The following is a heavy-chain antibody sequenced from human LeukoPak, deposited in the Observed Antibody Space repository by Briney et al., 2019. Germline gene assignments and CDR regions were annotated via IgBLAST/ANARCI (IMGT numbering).Heavy chain of an antibody. V-gene: IGHV3-30*18. D-gene: IGHD6-19*01. J-gene: IGHJ4*02. CDR2: ISYDGSNK. CDR1: GFTFSSYA. CDR3: AKLIAVAAHFDY. Sequence: GGSLRLSCAASGFTFSSYAMSWVRQAPGKGLEWVAVISYDGSNKYYADSVKGRFTISRDNSKNTLYLQMNSLRAEDTAVYYCAKLIAVAAHFDYWGQGTLVTVSS.